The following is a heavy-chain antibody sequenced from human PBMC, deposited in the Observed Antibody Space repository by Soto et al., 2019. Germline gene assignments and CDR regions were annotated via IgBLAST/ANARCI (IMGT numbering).Heavy chain of an antibody. V-gene: IGHV3-21*01. CDR3: ARELSSSWYVWFDP. CDR2: ISSNSRYI. J-gene: IGHJ5*02. Sequence: ESGGGLVKPGGSLRLSCAASGFSFSDYSMNWVRQAPGKGLEWVSYISSNSRYIYYADSVKGRFSVSRDNAKNSLYLQMNSMRADDAAVYYCARELSSSWYVWFDPWGQGTLVTVSS. D-gene: IGHD6-13*01. CDR1: GFSFSDYS.